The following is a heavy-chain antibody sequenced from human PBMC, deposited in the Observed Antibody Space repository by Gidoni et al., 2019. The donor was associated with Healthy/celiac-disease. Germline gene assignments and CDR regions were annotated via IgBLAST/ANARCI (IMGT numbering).Heavy chain of an antibody. Sequence: EVQLLESGGGLVQPGGSLRLSCAASGFTFSSYAMSWVRQAPGKGLEWVSAISGSGGSTYYADYVKGRFTISRDNSKNTLYLQMNSLRAEDTAVYYCAKDSSGYFVAPENWYFDLWGRGTLVTVSS. CDR3: AKDSSGYFVAPENWYFDL. D-gene: IGHD3-22*01. J-gene: IGHJ2*01. CDR1: GFTFSSYA. CDR2: ISGSGGST. V-gene: IGHV3-23*01.